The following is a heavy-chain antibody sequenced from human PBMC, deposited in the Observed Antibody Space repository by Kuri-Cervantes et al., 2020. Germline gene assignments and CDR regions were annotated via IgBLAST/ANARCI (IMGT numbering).Heavy chain of an antibody. Sequence: GGSLRLSCAASGFTFSSYAMSWVRQAPGKGLEWVSAISGSGGSTYYADSVKGRFTISRDNAKNSLYLQMNSLRAEDTAVYYCASDGLNWRWLRFAPYGMDVWGQGTTVTVSS. CDR2: ISGSGGST. CDR3: ASDGLNWRWLRFAPYGMDV. J-gene: IGHJ6*02. D-gene: IGHD5-12*01. CDR1: GFTFSSYA. V-gene: IGHV3-23*01.